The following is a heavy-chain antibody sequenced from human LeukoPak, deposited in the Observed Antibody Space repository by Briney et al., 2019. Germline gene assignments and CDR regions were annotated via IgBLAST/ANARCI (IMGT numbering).Heavy chain of an antibody. CDR3: ARGPGRYDFDY. D-gene: IGHD1-26*01. Sequence: SETLSLTCSVSGGSISHYYWSWIRQPPGKGLEWIGHIYKSGSTNYNPSLKSRVTISVDTSKNQFSLKLSSVSAADTAVYYCARGPGRYDFDYWGQGTLVTVSS. V-gene: IGHV4-59*01. CDR2: IYKSGST. CDR1: GGSISHYY. J-gene: IGHJ4*02.